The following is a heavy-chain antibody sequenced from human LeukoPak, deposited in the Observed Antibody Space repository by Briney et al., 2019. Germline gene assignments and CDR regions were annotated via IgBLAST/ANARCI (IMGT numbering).Heavy chain of an antibody. CDR2: IYYSGST. V-gene: IGHV4-59*01. CDR3: ARDNPYSGSPILY. J-gene: IGHJ4*02. CDR1: GGSISSYY. D-gene: IGHD1-26*01. Sequence: SETLSLTCTVSGGSISSYYRSWIRQPPGKGLEWIGYIYYSGSTNYNPSLKSRVTISVDTSKNQFSLKLSSVTAADTAVYYCARDNPYSGSPILYWGQGTLVTVSS.